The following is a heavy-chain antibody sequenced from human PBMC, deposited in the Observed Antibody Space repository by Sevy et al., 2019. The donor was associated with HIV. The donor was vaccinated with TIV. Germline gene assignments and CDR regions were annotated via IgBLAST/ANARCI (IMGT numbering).Heavy chain of an antibody. J-gene: IGHJ3*02. D-gene: IGHD2-2*02. CDR3: ARNNCSITNCYMGDVFDI. CDR2: ISGISNYI. CDR1: GFTFSSYS. Sequence: GGSLRLSCAASGFTFSSYSMNWVRQAPGKGLEWVSSISGISNYIYYADSMKGRFTVTRDNARNSLYLHMNSLRAEDMAVYYCARNNCSITNCYMGDVFDIWGQGTMVTVSS. V-gene: IGHV3-21*01.